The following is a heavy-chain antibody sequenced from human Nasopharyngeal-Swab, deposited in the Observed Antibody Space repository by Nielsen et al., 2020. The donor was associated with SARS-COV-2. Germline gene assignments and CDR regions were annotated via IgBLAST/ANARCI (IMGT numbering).Heavy chain of an antibody. D-gene: IGHD5-24*01. CDR3: ARDTYLVEMATKFDY. V-gene: IGHV3-30-3*01. CDR1: GFTFSSYA. CDR2: ISYDGSNK. J-gene: IGHJ4*02. Sequence: GESLKISCAASGFTFSSYAMHWVRQAPGKGLEWVAVISYDGSNKYYADSVKGRFTISRDNSKNTLYLQMNSLRAEDTAVYYCARDTYLVEMATKFDYWGQGTLVTVSS.